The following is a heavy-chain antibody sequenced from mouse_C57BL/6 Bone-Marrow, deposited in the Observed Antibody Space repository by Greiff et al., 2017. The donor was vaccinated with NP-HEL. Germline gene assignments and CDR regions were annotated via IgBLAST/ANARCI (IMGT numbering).Heavy chain of an antibody. D-gene: IGHD2-2*01. CDR2: IDPEDGET. CDR3: ASGRSTMVTWGMDY. V-gene: IGHV14-2*01. J-gene: IGHJ4*01. CDR1: GFNIKDYY. Sequence: EVQGVESGAELVKPGASVKLSCTASGFNIKDYYMHWVKQRTEQGLEWIGRIDPEDGETKYAPKFQGKATITADTSSNTAYLQLSSLTSEDTAVYYCASGRSTMVTWGMDYWGQGTSVTVSS.